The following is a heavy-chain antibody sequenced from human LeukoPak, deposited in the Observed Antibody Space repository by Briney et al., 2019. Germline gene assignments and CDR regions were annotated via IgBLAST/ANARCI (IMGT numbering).Heavy chain of an antibody. CDR3: ARDPDDYYYYMDV. Sequence: PSETLSLTCTVSGGSISSYYWSWIRQPAGKGLEWIGRIYTSGSTNYNPSLKSRVTISVDKSKNQFSLKLSSVTAADTAVYYCARDPDDYYYYMDVWGKGTTVTVSS. CDR1: GGSISSYY. D-gene: IGHD3-3*01. V-gene: IGHV4-4*07. J-gene: IGHJ6*03. CDR2: IYTSGST.